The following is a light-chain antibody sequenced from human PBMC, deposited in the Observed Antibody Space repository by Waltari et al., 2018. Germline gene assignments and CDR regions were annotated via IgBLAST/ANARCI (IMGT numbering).Light chain of an antibody. CDR2: DVN. V-gene: IGLV2-23*02. Sequence: QSALTQTATVSGSPGQSITISCTGTRRDIGTYNLVSWYQQHPGKAPTLIIYDVNKRPSGVSNRFSGSKSGNTASLTISGLQAADESDYYCCSYAGSAISVFGGGTKVTVL. CDR1: RRDIGTYNL. CDR3: CSYAGSAISV. J-gene: IGLJ3*02.